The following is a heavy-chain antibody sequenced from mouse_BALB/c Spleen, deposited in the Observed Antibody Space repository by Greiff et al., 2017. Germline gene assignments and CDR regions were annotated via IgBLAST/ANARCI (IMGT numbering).Heavy chain of an antibody. D-gene: IGHD2-1*01. CDR3: ARASYYGNYGGAMDY. V-gene: IGHV1-74*01. J-gene: IGHJ4*01. Sequence: VQLQQPGAELVKPGASVKLSCKASGYSFTSYWMHWVKQRPGQGLEWIGMIDPSDSETRLNQKFKDKATLTVDKSSSTAYMQLSSPTSEDSAVYYCARASYYGNYGGAMDYWGQGTSVTVSS. CDR2: IDPSDSET. CDR1: GYSFTSYW.